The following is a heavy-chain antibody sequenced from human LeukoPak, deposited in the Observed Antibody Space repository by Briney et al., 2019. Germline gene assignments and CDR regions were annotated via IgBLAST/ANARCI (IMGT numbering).Heavy chain of an antibody. CDR2: ISGSGGST. D-gene: IGHD2-2*02. CDR3: AKGGCSSTSCYNY. CDR1: GFTFSSYA. J-gene: IGHJ4*02. Sequence: GGSLRLSCAASGFTFSSYAMSWVRQAPGKGLEWVSAISGSGGSTYHADSVKGRFTISRDNSKNTLYLQMNSLRAEDTAVYYCAKGGCSSTSCYNYWGQGTLVTVSS. V-gene: IGHV3-23*01.